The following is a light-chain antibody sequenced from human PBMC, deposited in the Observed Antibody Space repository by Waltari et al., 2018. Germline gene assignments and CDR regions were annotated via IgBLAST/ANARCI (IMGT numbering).Light chain of an antibody. J-gene: IGLJ7*01. CDR3: GTWDSSLSGAV. Sequence: QSVLTQPPSVSAAPGQRVTISCSGGSSNIGNNYVSWYRQFPGTAPKLLIYENTARPSGIPGRLSGSKSGTSATLDITGLQAGDEADDYCGTWDSSLSGAVFGGGTHLTVL. CDR2: ENT. V-gene: IGLV1-51*02. CDR1: SSNIGNNY.